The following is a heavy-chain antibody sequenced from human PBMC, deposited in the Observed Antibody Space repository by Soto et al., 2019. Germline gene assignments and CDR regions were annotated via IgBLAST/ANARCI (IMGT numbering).Heavy chain of an antibody. D-gene: IGHD5-12*01. CDR2: INPDSGDT. J-gene: IGHJ6*02. V-gene: IGHV1-2*02. CDR3: ANLWGDGYNLGQDYNGMDV. Sequence: QVQLVQSGAEVKKPGASVKVSCRASGYTFAAYYMNWVRQAPGQGLEWMGWINPDSGDTDYAQKFQGRVTMTRDTSISTAYMEVNSLRSDDTAMYYCANLWGDGYNLGQDYNGMDVWGQGTTVIVSS. CDR1: GYTFAAYY.